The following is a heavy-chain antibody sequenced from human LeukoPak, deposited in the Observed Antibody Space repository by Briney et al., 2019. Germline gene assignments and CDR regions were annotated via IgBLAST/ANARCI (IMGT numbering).Heavy chain of an antibody. J-gene: IGHJ4*02. CDR1: GYTFTSYD. CDR3: ARATIFGVVPHFDY. CDR2: IIPIFGTA. D-gene: IGHD3-3*01. Sequence: ASVKVSCKASGYTFTSYDISWVRQAPGQGLEWMGGIIPIFGTANYAQKFQGRVTITADESTSTAYMELSSLRSEDTAVYYCARATIFGVVPHFDYWGQGTLVTVSS. V-gene: IGHV1-69*13.